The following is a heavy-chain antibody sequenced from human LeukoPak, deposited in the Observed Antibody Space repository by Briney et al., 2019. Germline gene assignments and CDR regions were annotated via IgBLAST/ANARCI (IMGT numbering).Heavy chain of an antibody. CDR3: ARDIWFQQLVPYYFDY. CDR1: GGSISSYY. J-gene: IGHJ4*02. Sequence: PSETLSLTCTVSGGSISSYYWSWIRQPPGKGLEWIGYIYYSGSTNYNPSLKSRVTISVDTSKNQFSLKLSSVTAADTAVYYCARDIWFQQLVPYYFDYWGQGTLVTVSS. V-gene: IGHV4-59*01. D-gene: IGHD6-13*01. CDR2: IYYSGST.